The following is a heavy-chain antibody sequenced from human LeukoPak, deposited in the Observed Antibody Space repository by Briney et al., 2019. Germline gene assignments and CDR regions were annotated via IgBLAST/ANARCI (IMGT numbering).Heavy chain of an antibody. CDR2: LDPEGGGL. CDR1: GNSLIYLS. J-gene: IGHJ6*03. Sequence: ASVKVSCKVSGNSLIYLSMHWVRQAPGKGLEWLGGLDPEGGGLIYAQHLQGRVIMTEDTSTDTGYMELRSLKPEDTGVYYCATVFPQRGYYYMDVWGTGTTVTVSS. CDR3: ATVFPQRGYYYMDV. D-gene: IGHD6-25*01. V-gene: IGHV1-24*01.